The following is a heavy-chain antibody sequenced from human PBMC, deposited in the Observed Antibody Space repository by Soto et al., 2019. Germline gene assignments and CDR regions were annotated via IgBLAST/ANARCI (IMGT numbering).Heavy chain of an antibody. Sequence: QVQLQESGPGLVKPSETLSLTCTISGGPMNNYYCNWFRQPRGQGLAWIGYMGYNGFTRYNPSLRSRVAISLDTDKTQSSLNLSAVTAADAALYYCARPGFGELHGLVDVWGQGITVTVSS. D-gene: IGHD3-10*01. CDR1: GGPMNNYY. CDR3: ARPGFGELHGLVDV. CDR2: MGYNGFT. J-gene: IGHJ6*02. V-gene: IGHV4-59*08.